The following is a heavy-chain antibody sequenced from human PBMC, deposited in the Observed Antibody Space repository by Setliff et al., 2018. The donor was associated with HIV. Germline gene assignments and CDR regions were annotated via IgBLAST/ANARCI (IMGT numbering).Heavy chain of an antibody. CDR1: GYSFIDYY. CDR2: ADPEDAEP. Sequence: ASVKVSCKASGYSFIDYYIHWVQQAPGKGLEWMGRADPEDAEPIYAERFQGRVTITADTSTDTVYMELSSLRAEDTAVYYCAKEVLMGLFEAGAHYFDYWGQGTLVTVSS. V-gene: IGHV1-69-2*01. J-gene: IGHJ4*02. CDR3: AKEVLMGLFEAGAHYFDY. D-gene: IGHD2-8*01.